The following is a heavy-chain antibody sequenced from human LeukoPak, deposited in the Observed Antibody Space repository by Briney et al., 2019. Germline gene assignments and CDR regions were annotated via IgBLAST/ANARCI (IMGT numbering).Heavy chain of an antibody. D-gene: IGHD3-10*01. J-gene: IGHJ4*02. Sequence: GGSLRLSCAASGFTFSNAWMSWVRQAPGKGLEWVGRIKSKTDGGTTDYAAPMKGRFTISRDDSKNTLYLQMNSLKTEDTAVYYCTTDRLRYYGSGSYPYWGQGTLVTVSS. CDR1: GFTFSNAW. CDR2: IKSKTDGGTT. V-gene: IGHV3-15*01. CDR3: TTDRLRYYGSGSYPY.